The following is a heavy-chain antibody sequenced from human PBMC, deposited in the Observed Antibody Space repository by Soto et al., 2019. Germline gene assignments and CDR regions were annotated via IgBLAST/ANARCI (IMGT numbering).Heavy chain of an antibody. CDR2: IYWDDDK. Sequence: QITLKESGPTLVKPTQTLTLTCTFSAFSLSTGGVGVGWIRQPPGKALEWLALIYWDDDKRYSPSLRSRLTITTDTPKNQVVLTMTHMAPVDTATYYCIQSRCGGDCLQSYASYYYYGMDVWGQGTTVTVSS. V-gene: IGHV2-5*02. CDR1: AFSLSTGGVG. D-gene: IGHD2-21*02. J-gene: IGHJ6*02. CDR3: IQSRCGGDCLQSYASYYYYGMDV.